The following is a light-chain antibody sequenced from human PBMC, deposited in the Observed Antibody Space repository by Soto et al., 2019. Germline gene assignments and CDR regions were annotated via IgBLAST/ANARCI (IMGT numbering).Light chain of an antibody. CDR1: QSISSW. CDR2: DAS. CDR3: QQLLSYPIT. Sequence: DIQITHSPSTLSASVLYRVTITCRASQSISSWLAWYQQKPGKAPKLLIYDASSLESGVPSRFSGSGSGTEFTLTISSLQPDDFAAYYCQQLLSYPITFGQGTRLEIK. V-gene: IGKV1-5*01. J-gene: IGKJ5*01.